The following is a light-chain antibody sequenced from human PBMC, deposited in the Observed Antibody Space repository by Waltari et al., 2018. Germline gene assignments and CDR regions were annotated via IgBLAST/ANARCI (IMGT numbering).Light chain of an antibody. CDR3: QHYVRLPAT. CDR1: QSVSRA. Sequence: IVLTQSPGSLSSSPGERVILSCRASQSVSRALAWYQQKPGQAPRLLIFGASNRATGMPDRFSGSGSGTDFSLTISRLEPEDFAVYYCQHYVRLPATFGRGTKVEIK. CDR2: GAS. V-gene: IGKV3-20*01. J-gene: IGKJ1*01.